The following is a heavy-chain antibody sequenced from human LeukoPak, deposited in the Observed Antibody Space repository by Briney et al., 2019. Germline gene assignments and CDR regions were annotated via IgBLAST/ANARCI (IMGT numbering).Heavy chain of an antibody. D-gene: IGHD2-2*01. CDR1: GFTFGDYT. CDR3: TRSRQLDY. CDR2: SRSKTYGGTT. J-gene: IGHJ4*02. Sequence: PGGSLRLSCTAPGFTFGDYTMSWVRQAPGKGLEWVGCSRSKTYGGTTEYAASVKGRFTISRDDSKSIAYLQMNSLKTEDTAVYYCTRSRQLDYWGQGTLVTVSS. V-gene: IGHV3-49*04.